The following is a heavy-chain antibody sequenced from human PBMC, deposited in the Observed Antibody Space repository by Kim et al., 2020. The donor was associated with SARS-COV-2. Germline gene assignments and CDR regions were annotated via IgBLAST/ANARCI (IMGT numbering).Heavy chain of an antibody. V-gene: IGHV4-39*01. CDR2: IYYSGIT. J-gene: IGHJ4*01. Sequence: SETLSLTCTVSGGSISSGNYYWDWIRQPPGKGLEWIGNIYYSGITYYNPSLKSRVTISVDTSKNQFSLNLSSVTAADTAVYYCSVHSRYNSAWDLDYWG. CDR3: SVHSRYNSAWDLDY. CDR1: GGSISSGNYY. D-gene: IGHD6-19*01.